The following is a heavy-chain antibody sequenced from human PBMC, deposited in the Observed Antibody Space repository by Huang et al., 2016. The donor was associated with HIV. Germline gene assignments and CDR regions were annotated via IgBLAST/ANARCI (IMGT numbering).Heavy chain of an antibody. CDR2: LYYTGKT. Sequence: QMRFQESGPGLVKPSGTLSLTCNVSGGSINTGRYYWGWIRKPPGKGLEWVGSLYYTGKTHCDPSRKGRLTMSADTSKNQFSLNLSRVTAAVTAIYYCARNHDFWRGRMFAISYFDVWGRGTLVTVAS. J-gene: IGHJ2*01. CDR1: GGSINTGRYY. V-gene: IGHV4-39*01. CDR3: ARNHDFWRGRMFAISYFDV. D-gene: IGHD3-3*01.